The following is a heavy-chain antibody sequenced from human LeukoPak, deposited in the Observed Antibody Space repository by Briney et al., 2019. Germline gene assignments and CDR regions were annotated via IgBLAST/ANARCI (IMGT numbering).Heavy chain of an antibody. CDR1: GGSISSYY. J-gene: IGHJ4*02. Sequence: SETLSLPCTVSGGSISSYYWSWIRQPPGKGLEWIGYLFHSGTPRYNTSLTSRVTISADTSKNQFFLTLNSTTAADTAVYYCARRRGWKQQLVYFDYWGQGTLATVSS. CDR2: LFHSGTP. D-gene: IGHD6-13*01. V-gene: IGHV4-59*08. CDR3: ARRRGWKQQLVYFDY.